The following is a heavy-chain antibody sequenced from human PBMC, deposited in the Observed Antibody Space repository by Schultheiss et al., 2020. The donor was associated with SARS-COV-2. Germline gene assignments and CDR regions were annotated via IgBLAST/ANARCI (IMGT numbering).Heavy chain of an antibody. CDR3: ARANLEYSSSSGWFDP. V-gene: IGHV3-48*04. CDR1: GFTFSSYS. D-gene: IGHD6-6*01. Sequence: GGSLRLSCAASGFTFSSYSMNWVRQSPGKGLEWVSYISSSSSTIYYADSVKGRFTISRDNAKNSLYLQMNSLRAEDTAVYYCARANLEYSSSSGWFDPWGQGTLVTVAS. J-gene: IGHJ5*02. CDR2: ISSSSSTI.